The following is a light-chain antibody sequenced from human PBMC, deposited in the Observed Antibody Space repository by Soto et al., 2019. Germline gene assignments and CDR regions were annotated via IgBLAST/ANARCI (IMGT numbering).Light chain of an antibody. CDR3: QRYNTYPLT. Sequence: IQMTQSPSTLSASVGDRVTITCRASQNIDAWLAWYQQKPGKAPKVLIYKASSLEGGVPSRFSGSGSGTEFTLTISSLQPDDSAAYYCQRYNTYPLTFGGGTKVDIK. CDR2: KAS. CDR1: QNIDAW. J-gene: IGKJ4*01. V-gene: IGKV1-5*03.